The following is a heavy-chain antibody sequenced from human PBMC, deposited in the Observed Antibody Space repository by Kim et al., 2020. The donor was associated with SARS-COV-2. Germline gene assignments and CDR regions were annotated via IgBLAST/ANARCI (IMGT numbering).Heavy chain of an antibody. V-gene: IGHV3-21*01. J-gene: IGHJ4*02. Sequence: GGSLSLSCAASGFTFSSYSMNWVRQAPGKGLEWVSSISSSSYIYYADSVKGRFTISRDNAKNSLYLQMNSLRAEDTAVYYCARDRYYDMLTGYYDYWGQGTLVTVSS. CDR2: ISSSSYI. CDR1: GFTFSSYS. CDR3: ARDRYYDMLTGYYDY. D-gene: IGHD3-9*01.